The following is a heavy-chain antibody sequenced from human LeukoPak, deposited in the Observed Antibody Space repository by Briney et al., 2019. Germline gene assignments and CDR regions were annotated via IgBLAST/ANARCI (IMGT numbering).Heavy chain of an antibody. V-gene: IGHV1-18*01. J-gene: IGHJ4*02. D-gene: IGHD3-10*01. CDR1: GYTFTSYG. Sequence: ASVKVSCKASGYTFTSYGISWVRQAPGQGLEWMGWISAYNGNTNYAQKLQGRVTMTTDTSTSTAYMELRSLRSDDTAVYYCARDLLSRGVTLEYYFDYWGQGTLVTVSS. CDR2: ISAYNGNT. CDR3: ARDLLSRGVTLEYYFDY.